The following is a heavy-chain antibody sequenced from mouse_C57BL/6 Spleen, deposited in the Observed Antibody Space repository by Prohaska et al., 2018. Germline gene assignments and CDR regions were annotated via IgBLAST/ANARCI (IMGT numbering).Heavy chain of an antibody. J-gene: IGHJ1*03. CDR2: IDPSDSYT. Sequence: TSYWMHWVKQRPGQGLEWIGEIDPSDSYTNYNQKFKGKATLTVDKSSSTAYMQLSSLTSEDSAVYYCARSYYGNSLGYFDVWGTGTTVSVSS. CDR3: ARSYYGNSLGYFDV. V-gene: IGHV1-69*02. D-gene: IGHD2-10*01. CDR1: TSYW.